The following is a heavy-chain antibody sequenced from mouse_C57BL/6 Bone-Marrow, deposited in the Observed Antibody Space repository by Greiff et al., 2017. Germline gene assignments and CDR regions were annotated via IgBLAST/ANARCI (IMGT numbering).Heavy chain of an antibody. CDR1: GSTFTSYW. V-gene: IGHV1-61*01. CDR3: ARSDPPYAMDY. J-gene: IGHJ4*01. CDR2: IYPSDSET. Sequence: QVQLQQSGAELVRPGSSVKLSCKASGSTFTSYWLDWVNKRPGQGLEWIGNIYPSDSETHYNQKFKDKATLTVDNSSSTAYLQLRSLTSDDPAVYYCARSDPPYAMDYLGQGTSVTVSS.